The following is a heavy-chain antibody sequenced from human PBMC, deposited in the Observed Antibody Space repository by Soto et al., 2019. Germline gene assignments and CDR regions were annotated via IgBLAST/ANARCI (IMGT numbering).Heavy chain of an antibody. J-gene: IGHJ3*01. V-gene: IGHV4-59*01. D-gene: IGHD4-17*01. CDR3: EREGSTWDDYGDQNYGFDV. CDR2: ISYSGST. CDR1: GGSISTYN. Sequence: QVQLQESGPGLVKPSQTLSLTCTVSGGSISTYNWNWIRQPPGKGLEWIGDISYSGSTNYNPSLKCRVTISLDTSKKQFSLRLSSVTAADTAVYYCEREGSTWDDYGDQNYGFDVWGQGTMVIVSS.